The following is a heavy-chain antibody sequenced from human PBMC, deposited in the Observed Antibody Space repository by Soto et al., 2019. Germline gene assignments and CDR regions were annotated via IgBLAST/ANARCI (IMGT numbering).Heavy chain of an antibody. CDR2: IFYTGST. D-gene: IGHD2-21*01. V-gene: IGHV4-31*03. Sequence: SETLSLTCTVSGGSISSGGYHWNCIRHHPGTGLEWIGYIFYTGSTYYNPSLRRRVTISVDTSKSEFSLNLTSVTAADTAVYYGARESSYSFDYWGKGALVTVSS. J-gene: IGHJ4*02. CDR3: ARESSYSFDY. CDR1: GGSISSGGYH.